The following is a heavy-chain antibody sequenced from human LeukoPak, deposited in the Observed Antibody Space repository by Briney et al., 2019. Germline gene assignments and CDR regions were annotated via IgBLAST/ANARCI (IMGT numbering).Heavy chain of an antibody. CDR1: GGSISSGAYY. D-gene: IGHD3-3*01. J-gene: IGHJ4*02. Sequence: SETLSLTCSVSGGSISSGAYYWAWIRQPAGKGLEWIGRVYTTGSTNYNPSLKSRVTISVDTSKNQFSLKLSSVTAADTAVYYCARSPVGEDFWSGYSYYFDYWGQGTLVTVSS. V-gene: IGHV4-61*02. CDR3: ARSPVGEDFWSGYSYYFDY. CDR2: VYTTGST.